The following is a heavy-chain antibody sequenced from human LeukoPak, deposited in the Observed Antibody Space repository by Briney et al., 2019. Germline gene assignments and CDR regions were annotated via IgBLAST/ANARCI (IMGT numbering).Heavy chain of an antibody. CDR1: GFTFSRYG. D-gene: IGHD1-26*01. CDR3: ARPLVGDALDY. CDR2: IWYDGSNE. Sequence: GGSLRLSCAASGFTFSRYGMHWVRQAPGKGLEWVAVIWYDGSNEYYADSVKGRFTIFRDNSKNTLHLQMNSLRAEDTAVYYCARPLVGDALDYWGQGTLVTVST. J-gene: IGHJ4*02. V-gene: IGHV3-33*01.